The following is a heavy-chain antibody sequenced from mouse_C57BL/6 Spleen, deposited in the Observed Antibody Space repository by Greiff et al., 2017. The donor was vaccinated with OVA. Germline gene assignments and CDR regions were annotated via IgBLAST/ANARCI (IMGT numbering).Heavy chain of an antibody. CDR3: ARDYYGSSGYFDV. J-gene: IGHJ1*03. CDR2: IYPGGGYT. CDR1: GYTFTNYW. V-gene: IGHV1-63*01. Sequence: VQLQQSGAELVRPGTSVKMSCKASGYTFTNYWIGWAKQRPGHGLEWIGDIYPGGGYTNYNEKFKGKATLTADKSSSTAYMQFSSLTSEDSAIYYCARDYYGSSGYFDVWGTGTTVTGSS. D-gene: IGHD1-1*01.